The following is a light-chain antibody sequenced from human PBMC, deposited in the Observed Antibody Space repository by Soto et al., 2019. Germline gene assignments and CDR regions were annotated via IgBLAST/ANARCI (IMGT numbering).Light chain of an antibody. Sequence: EIVMTQSPDSLAVSLGERATINCKSSQSVLHSSNNKNYLAWYRQHPEQPPQLLIYWASTRESGVPDRFSGSGSGTDFTLTISSLQAEDVAVYYCQQYFRPPQTFGQGTKVEIK. V-gene: IGKV4-1*01. CDR3: QQYFRPPQT. J-gene: IGKJ1*01. CDR2: WAS. CDR1: QSVLHSSNNKNY.